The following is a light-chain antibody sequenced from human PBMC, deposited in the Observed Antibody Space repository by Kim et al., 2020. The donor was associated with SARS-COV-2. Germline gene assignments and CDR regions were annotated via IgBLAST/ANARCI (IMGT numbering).Light chain of an antibody. CDR3: QSANIFPPSLA. CDR1: QDITRW. V-gene: IGKV1-12*01. CDR2: GAS. Sequence: DIQLTQSPSSVSASVGDRVIITCRASQDITRWLAWYQQKPGKAPKVLIYGASNLQSGVPSRFSGSGSGTDFTLTISSLQPEDFGTYFCQSANIFPPSLAFGGGTKVDIK. J-gene: IGKJ4*01.